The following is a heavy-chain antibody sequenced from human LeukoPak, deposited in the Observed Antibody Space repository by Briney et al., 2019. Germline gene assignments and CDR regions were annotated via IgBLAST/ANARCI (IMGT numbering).Heavy chain of an antibody. J-gene: IGHJ4*02. CDR3: ARGPSVVDFDY. CDR2: INHSGST. D-gene: IGHD4-23*01. CDR1: GGSFSGYY. V-gene: IGHV4-34*01. Sequence: ASETLSLTCAVYGGSFSGYYWSWIRQPPGKGLEWTGEINHSGSTNYNPSLKSRVTISVDTSKNQFSLKLSSVTAADTAVYYCARGPSVVDFDYWGQGTLVTVSS.